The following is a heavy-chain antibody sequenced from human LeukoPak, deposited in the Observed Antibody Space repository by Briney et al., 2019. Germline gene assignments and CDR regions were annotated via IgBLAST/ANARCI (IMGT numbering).Heavy chain of an antibody. CDR1: GGSVSSDY. J-gene: IGHJ4*02. CDR3: ARHPFSSPFDY. CDR2: IYHTGDS. Sequence: SETLSLTCTVSGGSVSSDYWSWIRQPPGKGLEWIGYIYHTGDSDYNPSLKSRATISLDTSKNQFSLKLTSVTAADTAVYFCARHPFSSPFDYWGQGTLVTVSS. V-gene: IGHV4-59*08.